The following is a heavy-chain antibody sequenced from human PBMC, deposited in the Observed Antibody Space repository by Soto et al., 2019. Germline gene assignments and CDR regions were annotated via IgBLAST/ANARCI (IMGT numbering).Heavy chain of an antibody. CDR1: GGSFSGYY. J-gene: IGHJ3*02. D-gene: IGHD4-17*01. CDR2: INYSGST. V-gene: IGHV4-34*02. Sequence: QVQLQQWGAGLLKPSETLSLTCAVYGGSFSGYYWNWIRQSPGKGLEWIGEINYSGSTKYNPSPKSRVTISLDVSKNQFSLKLSSVTSADTSVYYCTRRVLDYVIYVDTFEIWGQGTMVTVSS. CDR3: TRRVLDYVIYVDTFEI.